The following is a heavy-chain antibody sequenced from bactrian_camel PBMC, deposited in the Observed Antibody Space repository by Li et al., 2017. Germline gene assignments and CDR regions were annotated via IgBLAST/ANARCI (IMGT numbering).Heavy chain of an antibody. CDR2: IDRDGKA. CDR1: GCTSNGDR. Sequence: VQLVESGGGSVQAGGSLTLSCVVSGCTSNGDRMGWFRQVPGGEREGVATIDRDGKATYLDSVKGRFTISIDNAKNTLYLQMNSLKTEDTAMYYCAAGQAYKDSCQPSNWGQETQVTVS. D-gene: IGHD6*01. V-gene: IGHV3S53*01. CDR3: AAGQAYKDSCQPSN. J-gene: IGHJ4*01.